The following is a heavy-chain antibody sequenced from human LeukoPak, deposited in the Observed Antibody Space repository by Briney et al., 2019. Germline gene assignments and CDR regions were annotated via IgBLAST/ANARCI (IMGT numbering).Heavy chain of an antibody. D-gene: IGHD3-3*01. CDR2: IIPIFGTA. J-gene: IGHJ3*02. Sequence: ASVKVSCKASGGTFSSYVISWVRQAPGQGLEWMGRIIPIFGTANYAQKFQGRVTITTDESTSTAYMELSSLRSEDTAVYYCAREGPYYDFWSGYHDAFDIWGQGTMVTVSS. V-gene: IGHV1-69*05. CDR3: AREGPYYDFWSGYHDAFDI. CDR1: GGTFSSYV.